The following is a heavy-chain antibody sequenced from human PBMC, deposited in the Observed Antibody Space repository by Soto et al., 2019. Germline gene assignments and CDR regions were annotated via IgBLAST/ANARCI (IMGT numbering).Heavy chain of an antibody. CDR2: ISSSGSTI. CDR1: GFTFSDYY. J-gene: IGHJ6*03. CDR3: ARTMVRGVMILQHYDYMDV. V-gene: IGHV3-11*01. D-gene: IGHD3-10*01. Sequence: QVQLVESGGGLVKPGGSLRLSCAASGFTFSDYYMSWIRQAPGKGLEWVSYISSSGSTIYYADSVNGRFTISRDNAKNSLYLQMNSLRAEDTAVYYCARTMVRGVMILQHYDYMDVWGKGTTVTVSS.